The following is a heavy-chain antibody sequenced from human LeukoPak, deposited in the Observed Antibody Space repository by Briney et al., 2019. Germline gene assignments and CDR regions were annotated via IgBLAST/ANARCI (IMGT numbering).Heavy chain of an antibody. CDR3: ARGGHYDSIFPAEYFQH. J-gene: IGHJ1*01. V-gene: IGHV1-2*02. CDR1: GYTFTGYY. D-gene: IGHD3-3*01. Sequence: ASVKVSCKASGYTFTGYYMHWVRQAPGQGLEWMGWINPNSGGTNYAQKFQGRVTMTRDTSISTAYMELSRLRSDDTAVYYCARGGHYDSIFPAEYFQHWGQGTLVTVSS. CDR2: INPNSGGT.